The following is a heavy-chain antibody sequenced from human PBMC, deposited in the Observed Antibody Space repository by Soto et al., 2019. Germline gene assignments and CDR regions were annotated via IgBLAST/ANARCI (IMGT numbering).Heavy chain of an antibody. J-gene: IGHJ4*02. CDR3: TRGPRPISTGTGAY. CDR2: IYNDGTYS. D-gene: IGHD3-10*01. CDR1: GVICKMYW. V-gene: IGHV3-74*01. Sequence: GSLRLWCAAAGVICKMYWMHWVRQSPGKGLVWISRIYNDGTYSDYADSVRGRFTISRDNVNDTLYLQMNNLRAEDSGLYYCTRGPRPISTGTGAYWGQGTQVTVSS.